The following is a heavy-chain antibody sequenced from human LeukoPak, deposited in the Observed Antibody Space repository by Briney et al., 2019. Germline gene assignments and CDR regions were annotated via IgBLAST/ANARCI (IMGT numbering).Heavy chain of an antibody. Sequence: PSETLSLTCAVYGGSFSGYYWSWIRQPPGKGLEWIGEINHSGSTNYNPSLKSRVTISVDTSKNQFSLKLSSVTAADTAVYYCARMGRWHYYGSGSYYFDYWGQGTLVTVSS. CDR1: GGSFSGYY. D-gene: IGHD3-10*01. V-gene: IGHV4-34*01. CDR2: INHSGST. J-gene: IGHJ4*02. CDR3: ARMGRWHYYGSGSYYFDY.